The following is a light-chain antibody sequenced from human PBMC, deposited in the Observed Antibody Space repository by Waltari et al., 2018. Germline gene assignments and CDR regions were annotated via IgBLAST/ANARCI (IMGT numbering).Light chain of an antibody. V-gene: IGLV5-45*03. CDR1: SGINVGTYR. CDR2: YKSDSDE. J-gene: IGLJ7*01. Sequence: QAVLTQPSSLSATPGASASLTCTLRSGINVGTYRIYWYQQKPGSPPQYPLRYKSDSDEQNGAGVPSRFSGSKDVSANAGILLISGLQSEDEADYYCMIWHGSAAVFGGGTQLTVL. CDR3: MIWHGSAAV.